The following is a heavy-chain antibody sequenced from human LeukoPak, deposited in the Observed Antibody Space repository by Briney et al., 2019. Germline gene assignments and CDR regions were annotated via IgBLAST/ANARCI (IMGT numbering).Heavy chain of an antibody. CDR3: ARQIPGSGQEFDP. Sequence: GGSLRLSCAASGFTFSGYAMSWVRQAPGKGLEWVSAINGNGGGTYYAEAVKGRFSISRDNSKNTLSLQMSSLRAEDTAVYYCARQIPGSGQEFDPWGQGTLVAVSS. V-gene: IGHV3-23*01. CDR2: INGNGGGT. D-gene: IGHD3-10*01. J-gene: IGHJ5*02. CDR1: GFTFSGYA.